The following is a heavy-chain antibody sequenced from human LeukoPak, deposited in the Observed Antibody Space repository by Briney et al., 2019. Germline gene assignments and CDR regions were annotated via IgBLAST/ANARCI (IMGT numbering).Heavy chain of an antibody. CDR2: ISYDGTTE. D-gene: IGHD3-10*01. CDR1: GFPFSNFA. J-gene: IGHJ1*01. Sequence: PGGSLRLSCAASGFPFSNFAMHWVRQAPGKGLEWVAVISYDGTTEFYADSVKGRFTLSRDNSRDILYLQMNSLKVQDTAIYYCMRDWEFGLGTYFFGGLESTTELSHHWGQGTLVSVSS. CDR3: MRDWEFGLGTYFFGGLESTTELSHH. V-gene: IGHV3-30*04.